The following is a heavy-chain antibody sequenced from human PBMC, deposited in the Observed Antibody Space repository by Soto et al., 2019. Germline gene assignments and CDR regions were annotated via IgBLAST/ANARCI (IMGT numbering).Heavy chain of an antibody. D-gene: IGHD6-19*01. CDR1: GYTFTSYA. V-gene: IGHV1-3*01. J-gene: IGHJ5*02. CDR2: INAGNGNT. CDR3: ARGSGWYRDRWFDP. Sequence: ASVKVSCKASGYTFTSYAMHWVRQAPGQRLEWMGWINAGNGNTKYSQKLQGRVTITRDTSASTAYMELSSLRSEDTAVYYCARGSGWYRDRWFDPWGQGTLVTVSS.